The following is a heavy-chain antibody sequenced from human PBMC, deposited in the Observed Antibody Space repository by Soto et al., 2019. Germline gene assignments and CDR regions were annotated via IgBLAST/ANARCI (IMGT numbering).Heavy chain of an antibody. V-gene: IGHV1-3*01. J-gene: IGHJ6*02. CDR3: AICTVTKYGMDV. D-gene: IGHD2-2*01. Sequence: ASVKVSCKASGYTFTSYATHWVRQAPGQRLEWMGWINAGNGNTKYSQKFQGRVTITRDTSASTAYMELSSLRSEDTAVYYCAICTVTKYGMDVWGQGTTVTVSS. CDR2: INAGNGNT. CDR1: GYTFTSYA.